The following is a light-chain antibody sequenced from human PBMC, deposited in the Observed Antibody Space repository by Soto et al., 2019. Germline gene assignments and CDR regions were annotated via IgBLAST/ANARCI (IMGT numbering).Light chain of an antibody. CDR3: TSYAGSNNLV. CDR1: SSDIGGYNY. Sequence: QSALTQPPSASGSPGQSVTISCTGTSSDIGGYNYVSWYQQHPGKAPKLIIYEVSKRPSGVPDRFSGSKSGNTASLTVSGLEAEDEADYYCTSYAGSNNLVFVGGTQLNVL. CDR2: EVS. J-gene: IGLJ7*01. V-gene: IGLV2-8*01.